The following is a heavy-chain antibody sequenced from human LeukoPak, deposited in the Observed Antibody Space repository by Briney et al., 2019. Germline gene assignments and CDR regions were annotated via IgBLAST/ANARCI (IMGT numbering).Heavy chain of an antibody. CDR3: AIDMSSGGDRKRGPDC. D-gene: IGHD6-19*01. CDR2: ISYDGSNK. Sequence: GGSLRLSCAASGFTFSSYAMHWVRQAPGKGLEWVAVISYDGSNKYYDYSVKGLITISRDNSKNTLYLQMNRLRAEDTAVYYCAIDMSSGGDRKRGPDCGGQGTLVTVSS. CDR1: GFTFSSYA. V-gene: IGHV3-30*04. J-gene: IGHJ4*02.